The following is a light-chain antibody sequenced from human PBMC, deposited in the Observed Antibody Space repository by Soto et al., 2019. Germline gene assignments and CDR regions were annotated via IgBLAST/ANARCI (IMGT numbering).Light chain of an antibody. Sequence: DIQMTQSPHTLSASVGDRVTITCRASQNINNWLAWYQQKPGKAPNLLISDAFSLESGVPSRFSGSGSGTDFTLTISSLQPDDFATYDCQQYHTYPWTFGQGTKVEFK. CDR1: QNINNW. CDR2: DAF. CDR3: QQYHTYPWT. V-gene: IGKV1-5*01. J-gene: IGKJ1*01.